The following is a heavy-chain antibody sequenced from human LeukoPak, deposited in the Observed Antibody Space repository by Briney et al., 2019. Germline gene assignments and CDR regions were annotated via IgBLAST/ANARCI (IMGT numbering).Heavy chain of an antibody. D-gene: IGHD2-8*01. CDR1: TASVTSYH. J-gene: IGHJ4*02. V-gene: IGHV4-4*07. CDR3: AREIANCINGVCPPAGNFDY. Sequence: PSETLSLTCTVSTASVTSYHWAWIRQPAGKGLEWVGRVHFSGSTNYNPSLKSRVAISVDKSKNQFSLKLSSVTAADAAVYYCAREIANCINGVCPPAGNFDYWGQGTLVTVSS. CDR2: VHFSGST.